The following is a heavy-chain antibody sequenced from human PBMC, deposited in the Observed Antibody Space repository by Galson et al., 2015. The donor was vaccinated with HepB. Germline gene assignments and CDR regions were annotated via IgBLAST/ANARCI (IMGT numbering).Heavy chain of an antibody. CDR3: TRVADADYGDHSHFDS. V-gene: IGHV3-11*06. Sequence: SLRLSCAASGFTFSDYYMSWIRQAPGKGLEWVSYISSNAIYTNYADSVEGRFTISRDNAKNSLYLQINSLRAEDTAVYYCTRVADADYGDHSHFDSWGQGTLVTVSS. CDR1: GFTFSDYY. CDR2: ISSNAIYT. J-gene: IGHJ4*02. D-gene: IGHD4-17*01.